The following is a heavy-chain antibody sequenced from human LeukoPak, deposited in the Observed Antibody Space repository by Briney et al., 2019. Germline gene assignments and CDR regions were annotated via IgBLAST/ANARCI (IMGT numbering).Heavy chain of an antibody. D-gene: IGHD3-10*01. J-gene: IGHJ4*02. Sequence: SETLPLTCGVSGNFISRGYYWAWIRQPPGKGLEWIGSIYNTGSTYYNPSLKSRVTMSIDTSKNQFSLKLSSVTAVDTAVYYCXRNTSAXSPLGETQSAPHCFDSWGQGTLVTVSS. CDR3: XRNTSAXSPLGETQSAPHCFDS. CDR1: GNFISRGYY. CDR2: IYNTGST. V-gene: IGHV4-38-2*01.